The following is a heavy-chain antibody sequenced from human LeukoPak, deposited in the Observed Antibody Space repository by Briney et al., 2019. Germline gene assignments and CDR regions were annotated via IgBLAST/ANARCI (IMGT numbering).Heavy chain of an antibody. CDR3: ARHYGP. D-gene: IGHD3-10*01. J-gene: IGHJ5*02. Sequence: ASETLSLTCAVSGDSINSNNWWSWVRQPPGKGLEWIGSIYDSGSTYYNPSLKSRVTISVDTSKNQFSLKLNSVTAADTAVYYCARHYGPWGQGTLVTVSS. CDR2: IYDSGST. V-gene: IGHV4-39*01. CDR1: GDSINSNNW.